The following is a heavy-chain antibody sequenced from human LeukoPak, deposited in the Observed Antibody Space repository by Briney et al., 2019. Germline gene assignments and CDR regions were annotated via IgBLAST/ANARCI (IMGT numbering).Heavy chain of an antibody. J-gene: IGHJ4*02. Sequence: PSETLSLTCAVYGGSFSGYYWSWIRQPPGKGLEWIGYIYYSGSTYYNPSLKSRVTISVDTSKNQFSLKLSSVTAADTAVYYCARVVYKVQFDYWGQGTLVTVSS. D-gene: IGHD5-24*01. CDR3: ARVVYKVQFDY. V-gene: IGHV4-30-4*08. CDR2: IYYSGST. CDR1: GGSFSGYY.